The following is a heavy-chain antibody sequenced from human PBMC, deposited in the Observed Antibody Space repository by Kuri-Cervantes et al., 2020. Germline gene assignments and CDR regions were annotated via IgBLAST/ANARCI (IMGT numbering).Heavy chain of an antibody. V-gene: IGHV3-33*08. D-gene: IGHD1-26*01. Sequence: GGSLRLSCAASGFTFSSYAMHWVRQAPGKGLEWVAVIWYDGSNKYYADSVKGRFTISRDNSKNTLYLQMNSLRAEDTAVYYCARARGHSGSLYFDYWGQGTLVTVSS. CDR3: ARARGHSGSLYFDY. CDR1: GFTFSSYA. J-gene: IGHJ4*02. CDR2: IWYDGSNK.